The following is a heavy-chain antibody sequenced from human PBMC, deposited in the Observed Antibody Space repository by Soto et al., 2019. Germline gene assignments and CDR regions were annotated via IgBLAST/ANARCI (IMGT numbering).Heavy chain of an antibody. CDR3: ARDLWVEPELYYYGMDV. CDR2: IFCSGTT. J-gene: IGHJ6*02. Sequence: SETLSLTCTLSGDSISSAGYCLSWIRQTPGKGLEWIGHIFCSGTTYDNPSLKSRLTISVDTSKNHFSLRLTSVTAADTAVYYCARDLWVEPELYYYGMDVWGQGTRVTVSS. D-gene: IGHD1-1*01. CDR1: GDSISSAGYC. V-gene: IGHV4-30-4*01.